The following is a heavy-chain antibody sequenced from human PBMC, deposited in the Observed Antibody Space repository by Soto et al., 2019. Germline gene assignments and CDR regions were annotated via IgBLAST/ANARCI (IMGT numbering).Heavy chain of an antibody. Sequence: GGSLRLSCAASVFTFIRYAMSWVRQAPGKGLEWVSVISGNGYDPYYADSVRGRFTISSDISKNTLFLQMNNLRVEDTAVYYCVKHLQHDSGWPLDYWGQGTLVTVSS. D-gene: IGHD6-19*01. CDR2: ISGNGYDP. CDR3: VKHLQHDSGWPLDY. J-gene: IGHJ4*02. V-gene: IGHV3-23*01. CDR1: VFTFIRYA.